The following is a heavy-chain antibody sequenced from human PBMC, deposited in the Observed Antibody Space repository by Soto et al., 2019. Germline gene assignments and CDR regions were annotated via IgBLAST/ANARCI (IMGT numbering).Heavy chain of an antibody. J-gene: IGHJ4*02. Sequence: GGSLRLSCAASGFTFGNNWMHWVRQAPGKGLEWVSRMNSDGSTTNYADSVKGRFTVSRDNAKNTLYLQMNSLRAEDTAVYYCATAEVDYWGPGTLVTVSS. CDR1: GFTFGNNW. CDR2: MNSDGSTT. V-gene: IGHV3-74*01. CDR3: ATAEVDY.